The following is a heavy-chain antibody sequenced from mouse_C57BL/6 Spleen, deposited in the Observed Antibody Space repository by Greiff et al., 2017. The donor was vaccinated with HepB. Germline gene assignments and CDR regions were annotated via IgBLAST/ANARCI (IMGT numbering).Heavy chain of an antibody. CDR3: ARRPYYSNPYYFDY. V-gene: IGHV1-52*01. CDR1: GYTFTSYW. CDR2: IDPSDSET. J-gene: IGHJ2*01. Sequence: QVHVKQPGAELVRPGSSVKLSCKASGYTFTSYWMHWVKQRPIQGLEWIGNIDPSDSETHYNQKFKDKATLTVDKSSSTAYMQLSRLTSEDSAVYYCARRPYYSNPYYFDYWGQGTTLTVSA. D-gene: IGHD2-5*01.